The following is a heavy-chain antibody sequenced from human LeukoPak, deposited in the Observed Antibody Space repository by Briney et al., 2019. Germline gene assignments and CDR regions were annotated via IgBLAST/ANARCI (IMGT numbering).Heavy chain of an antibody. CDR1: GYSIGSGYY. V-gene: IGHV4-38-2*01. D-gene: IGHD1-26*01. Sequence: LETLSLTCAVSGYSIGSGYYWGWIRQPPGKGLEWIGSVFHSGSTYYNPSLKSRVTISVDTSKNQFSLKLSSVTAADTAVYYCARHRGGSYEPFDYWGQGTLVTVSS. CDR3: ARHRGGSYEPFDY. J-gene: IGHJ4*02. CDR2: VFHSGST.